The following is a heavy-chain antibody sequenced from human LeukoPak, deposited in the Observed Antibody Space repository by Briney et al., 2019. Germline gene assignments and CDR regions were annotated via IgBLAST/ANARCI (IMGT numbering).Heavy chain of an antibody. V-gene: IGHV3-23*01. Sequence: GGSLRLSCAASGFTFSSSAMSWVCLAPGKGLEWVSTISGSGGSTYYADSVKGRFTISRDNFKNTLYLQMNSLRAEDTAVYYCAKVDTAMLRSFDCWGQGTLVTVSS. CDR2: ISGSGGST. CDR3: AKVDTAMLRSFDC. D-gene: IGHD5-18*01. CDR1: GFTFSSSA. J-gene: IGHJ4*02.